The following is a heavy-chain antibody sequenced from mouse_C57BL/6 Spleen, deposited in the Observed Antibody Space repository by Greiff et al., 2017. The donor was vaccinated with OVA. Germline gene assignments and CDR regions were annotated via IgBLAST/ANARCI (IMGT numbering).Heavy chain of an antibody. Sequence: EVKLVESGGGLVKPGGSLKLSCAASGFTFSDYGMHWVRQAPEKGLEWVAYISSGSSTIYYADTVKGRFTISRDNAKNTLFLQMTSLRSEDTAMYYCARVYYGYDGGYYFDYWGQGTTLTVSS. D-gene: IGHD2-2*01. CDR2: ISSGSSTI. J-gene: IGHJ2*01. CDR3: ARVYYGYDGGYYFDY. V-gene: IGHV5-17*01. CDR1: GFTFSDYG.